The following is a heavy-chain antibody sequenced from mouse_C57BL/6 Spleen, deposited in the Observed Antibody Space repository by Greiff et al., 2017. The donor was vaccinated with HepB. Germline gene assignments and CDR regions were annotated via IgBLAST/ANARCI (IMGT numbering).Heavy chain of an antibody. D-gene: IGHD1-1*01. V-gene: IGHV5-16*01. CDR2: INYDGSST. CDR3: ARDTGDYFDY. CDR1: GFTFSDYY. J-gene: IGHJ2*01. Sequence: EVKLMESEGGLVQPGSSMKLSCTASGFTFSDYYMAWVRQVPEKGLEWVANINYDGSSTYYLDSLKSRFIISRDNAKNILYLQMSSRKSEDTATYYCARDTGDYFDYWGQGTTLTVSS.